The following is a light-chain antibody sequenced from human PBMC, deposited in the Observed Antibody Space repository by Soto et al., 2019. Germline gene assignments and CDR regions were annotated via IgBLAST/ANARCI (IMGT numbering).Light chain of an antibody. CDR2: DAS. CDR1: QSISSW. CDR3: LQYDTYPYS. Sequence: DIQMTESTSTVSSSVGDRVTITCRASQSISSWLAWYQQRPGKAPTLLIYDASNLQSGVPSRFSGSGSGTEFTLTISSLQPDDFATYYCLQYDTYPYSFGPGTKVDIK. V-gene: IGKV1-5*01. J-gene: IGKJ3*01.